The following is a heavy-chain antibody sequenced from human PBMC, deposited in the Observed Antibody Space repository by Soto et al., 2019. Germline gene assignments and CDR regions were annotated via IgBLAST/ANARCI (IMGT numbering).Heavy chain of an antibody. J-gene: IGHJ6*02. Sequence: GESLKISCKGSGYSFTSYWISWVRQMPGKGLGWMGRIDPSDSYTNYSPSFQGHVTISAGKSISTAYLQRRSLQAPDTAMYYCARLGFSSGYYGMDVWGQWTTVT. CDR2: IDPSDSYT. V-gene: IGHV5-10-1*01. D-gene: IGHD3-3*01. CDR3: ARLGFSSGYYGMDV. CDR1: GYSFTSYW.